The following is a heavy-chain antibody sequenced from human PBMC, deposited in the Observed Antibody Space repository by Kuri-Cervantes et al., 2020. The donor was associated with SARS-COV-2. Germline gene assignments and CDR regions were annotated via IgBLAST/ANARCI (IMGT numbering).Heavy chain of an antibody. V-gene: IGHV7-4-1*02. CDR1: GYTFTSYA. D-gene: IGHD6-13*01. J-gene: IGHJ6*03. CDR3: ARNGGLGVSWQYYYYYMDV. CDR2: INTNTGNP. Sequence: ASVKVSCKASGYTFTSYAITWVRQAPGQGLEWMGWINTNTGNPTSAQGFTGRFVFSLDTSVSTAYLQISSLKAEDTAVYYCARNGGLGVSWQYYYYYMDVWGKGTTVTVSS.